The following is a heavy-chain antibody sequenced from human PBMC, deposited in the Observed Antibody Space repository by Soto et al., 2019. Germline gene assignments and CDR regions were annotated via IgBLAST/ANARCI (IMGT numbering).Heavy chain of an antibody. J-gene: IGHJ4*02. D-gene: IGHD1-26*01. CDR3: ARDIEKPRYFDD. Sequence: SETLSLTCTVSGGSISSYYWSWIRQPPGKGLEWIGYIYYSGSTNYNPSLKSRVTISVDTSKNQFSLKLSSVTAADTAVYYCARDIEKPRYFDDWGQGTLVTVSS. V-gene: IGHV4-59*01. CDR2: IYYSGST. CDR1: GGSISSYY.